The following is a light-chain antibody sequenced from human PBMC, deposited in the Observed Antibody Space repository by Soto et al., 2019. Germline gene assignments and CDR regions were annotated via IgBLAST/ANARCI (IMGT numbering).Light chain of an antibody. CDR2: NNN. CDR1: TSNIGSNY. V-gene: IGLV1-47*02. CDR3: AAGNGSRSAYV. J-gene: IGLJ7*01. Sequence: QSVLTQPPSASGTPGQGVPISCSGITSNIGSNYVVWYQQLPGTAPKQLLYNNNQRPSGVPDRFSGSKSGTSASLAIGGLPSDDEDDYYYAAGNGSRSAYVFGAGTQLTVL.